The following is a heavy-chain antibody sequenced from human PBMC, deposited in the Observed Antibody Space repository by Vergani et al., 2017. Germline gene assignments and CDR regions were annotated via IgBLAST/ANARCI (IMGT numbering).Heavy chain of an antibody. CDR2: INPSGGHT. CDR3: ARGEYGILTGYRY. D-gene: IGHD3-9*01. J-gene: IGHJ4*02. CDR1: GYTFSNYY. V-gene: IGHV1-46*03. Sequence: QVQVVQSGAEVKKSGASVKVSCKTSGYTFSNYYMHWVRQAPGPGLEWMGIINPSGGHTNYAHKFQGRVTMTRDTSTSTVYMELSSLRSEDTAIYYCARGEYGILTGYRYWGQGTLVTVSA.